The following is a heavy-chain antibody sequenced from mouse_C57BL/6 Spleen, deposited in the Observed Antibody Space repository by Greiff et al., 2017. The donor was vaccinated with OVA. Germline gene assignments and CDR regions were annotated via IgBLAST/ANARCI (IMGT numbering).Heavy chain of an antibody. J-gene: IGHJ3*01. CDR2: IDPSDSYT. CDR3: ASSVYYGGSYGFAY. Sequence: QVQLQQPGAELVRPGTSVKLSCKASGYTFTSYWMHWVKQRPGQGLEWIGVIDPSDSYTNYNQKFKGKATLTVDTSSSTAYMQLSSLTSEDSAVYYGASSVYYGGSYGFAYWGQGTLVTVSA. V-gene: IGHV1-59*01. D-gene: IGHD1-1*01. CDR1: GYTFTSYW.